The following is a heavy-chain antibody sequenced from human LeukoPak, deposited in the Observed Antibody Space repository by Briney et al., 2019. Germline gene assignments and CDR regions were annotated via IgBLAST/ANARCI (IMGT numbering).Heavy chain of an antibody. D-gene: IGHD2-8*01. V-gene: IGHV3-21*03. CDR2: ISSSSRYI. CDR3: ARDHKPCTRATCYWLNAFHI. CDR1: GFTLSSYA. Sequence: PGRSLRLSCAASGFTLSSYAMSWVRQAPGKGLEWVSSISSSSRYIYDADSVKGRFTISRDNAKNSLFLQMDSLRAEDTAIYYCARDHKPCTRATCYWLNAFHIWGQGTLVTVSS. J-gene: IGHJ3*02.